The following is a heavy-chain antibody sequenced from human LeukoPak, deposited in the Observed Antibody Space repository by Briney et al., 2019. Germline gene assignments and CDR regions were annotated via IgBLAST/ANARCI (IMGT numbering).Heavy chain of an antibody. CDR3: ARLYSSGWYNYFDY. Sequence: SETLPLTCTVSGGSISSYYWSWIRQPPGKGLEWIGYIYYSGSTNYNPSPKSRVTISVDTSKNQFSLKLSSVTAADTAVYYCARLYSSGWYNYFDYWGQGTLVTVSS. CDR1: GGSISSYY. J-gene: IGHJ4*02. CDR2: IYYSGST. V-gene: IGHV4-59*01. D-gene: IGHD6-19*01.